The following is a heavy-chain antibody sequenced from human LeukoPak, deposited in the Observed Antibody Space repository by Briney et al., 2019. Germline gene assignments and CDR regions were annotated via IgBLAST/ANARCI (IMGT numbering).Heavy chain of an antibody. D-gene: IGHD4-17*01. Sequence: GGSLRLSCAASGFIFSRHWMSWVRQAPGKGLEWVANINQDGGEKHYVDSVKGRFTISRDNAKNSLYLQMNSLGAEDMALYYCARGSTTAQRKDAFDIWGQGTMVTVSS. J-gene: IGHJ3*02. CDR3: ARGSTTAQRKDAFDI. V-gene: IGHV3-7*01. CDR2: INQDGGEK. CDR1: GFIFSRHW.